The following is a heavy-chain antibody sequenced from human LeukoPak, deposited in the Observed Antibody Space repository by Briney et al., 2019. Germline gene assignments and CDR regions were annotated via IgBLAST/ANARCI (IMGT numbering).Heavy chain of an antibody. CDR3: ARLLDSRYYMDV. D-gene: IGHD1-1*01. Sequence: GESLKISCKASGYTFTNHWIAWVRQMPGKGLAWMGIIFPDDSDTRYSPSFQGQVTISADKSISTAYLQWSSLKASDTAMYYCARLLDSRYYMDVWGKGTTVTVSS. V-gene: IGHV5-51*01. CDR2: IFPDDSDT. CDR1: GYTFTNHW. J-gene: IGHJ6*03.